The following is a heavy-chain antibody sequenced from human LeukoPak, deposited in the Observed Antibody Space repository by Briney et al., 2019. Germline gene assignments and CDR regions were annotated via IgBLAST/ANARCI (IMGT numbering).Heavy chain of an antibody. J-gene: IGHJ5*02. CDR3: ARSGWQGNWFDP. CDR1: GGSISSSSYY. V-gene: IGHV4-39*07. D-gene: IGHD6-19*01. CDR2: IYYSGST. Sequence: PSETLSLTCTVSGGSISSSSYYWGWIRQPPGKGLEWIGSIYYSGSTYYNPSLKSRVTISVDTSKNQFSLKLSSVTAADTAVYYCARSGWQGNWFDPWGQGTLVTVSS.